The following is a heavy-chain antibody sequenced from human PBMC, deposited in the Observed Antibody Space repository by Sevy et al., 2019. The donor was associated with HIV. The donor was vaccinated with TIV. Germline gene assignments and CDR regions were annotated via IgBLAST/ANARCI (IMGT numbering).Heavy chain of an antibody. Sequence: GGSLRLSFAASGITFSSYTMNWVRQAPGKGLEWVASISGRRNYIYYAGSVKGRFTVSRDNDKNSLYLQMNSLRVEDTAVYYCARVATTDYYDSSGYAGAWKWFDPWGQGTQVTVSS. CDR2: ISGRRNYI. D-gene: IGHD3-22*01. J-gene: IGHJ5*02. CDR3: ARVATTDYYDSSGYAGAWKWFDP. V-gene: IGHV3-21*06. CDR1: GITFSSYT.